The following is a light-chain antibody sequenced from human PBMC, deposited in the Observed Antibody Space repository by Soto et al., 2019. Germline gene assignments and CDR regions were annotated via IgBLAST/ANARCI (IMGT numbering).Light chain of an antibody. V-gene: IGKV3-11*01. CDR3: QHRSNWLGT. Sequence: EIVLTQSPAPLSLSPGERATLSCRASQSVGSSLAWYQQKSGQTPRLLIYDASNRATGIPSRFSGSGSGTDFTLTISSLEPEDFAVYYCQHRSNWLGTFGPGTKVDI. J-gene: IGKJ3*01. CDR1: QSVGSS. CDR2: DAS.